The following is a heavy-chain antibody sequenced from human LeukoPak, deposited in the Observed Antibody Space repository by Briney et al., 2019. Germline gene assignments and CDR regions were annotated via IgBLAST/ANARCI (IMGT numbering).Heavy chain of an antibody. Sequence: GASVKVSCKASGYTFSSYGFTWVRQAPGQGLEWMGWISANNVNTNYAQILQGRVTMTTDTSTSTAYMELRSLRSDDTAMYYCARDRGCSSTSCYIGGDWGQGTLVTVSS. D-gene: IGHD2-2*02. CDR3: ARDRGCSSTSCYIGGD. CDR2: ISANNVNT. J-gene: IGHJ4*02. V-gene: IGHV1-18*01. CDR1: GYTFSSYG.